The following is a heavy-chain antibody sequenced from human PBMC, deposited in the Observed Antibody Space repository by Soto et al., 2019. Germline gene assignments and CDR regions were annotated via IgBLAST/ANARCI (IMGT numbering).Heavy chain of an antibody. CDR1: GGTFSSYA. J-gene: IGHJ5*02. V-gene: IGHV1-69*13. CDR2: IIPIFGTA. Sequence: SVKVSCKASGGTFSSYAISWVRQAPGQGLEWMGGIIPIFGTANYAQKFQGRVTITADESTSTACMELSSLRSEDTAVYYCARRSYSSGWYDLNWFDPWGQGTLVTVSS. CDR3: ARRSYSSGWYDLNWFDP. D-gene: IGHD6-19*01.